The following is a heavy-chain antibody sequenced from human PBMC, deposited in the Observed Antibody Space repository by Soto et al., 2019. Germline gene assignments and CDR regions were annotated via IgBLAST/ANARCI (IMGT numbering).Heavy chain of an antibody. CDR3: ARGGLDCSSTSCYTGDFDY. Sequence: SVKVSCKASGGTFSSYAISWVRQAPGQGLEWMGGIIPIFGTANYAQKFQGRVTITADESTSTAYMELGSLRSEDTAVYYCARGGLDCSSTSCYTGDFDYWGQGTLVTVSS. CDR2: IIPIFGTA. J-gene: IGHJ4*02. D-gene: IGHD2-2*02. CDR1: GGTFSSYA. V-gene: IGHV1-69*13.